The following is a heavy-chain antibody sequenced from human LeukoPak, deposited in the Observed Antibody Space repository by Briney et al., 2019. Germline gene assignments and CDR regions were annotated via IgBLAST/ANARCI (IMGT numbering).Heavy chain of an antibody. CDR3: ARVVGATWYYYYMDV. Sequence: RSGGSLRLSCAASGFTFSSYWMHWVRQAPGKGLEWVSGINWNGGSTGYADSVKGRFTISRDNAKNSLYLQMNSLRAEDTALYYCARVVGATWYYYYMDVWGKGTTVTVSS. CDR1: GFTFSSYW. J-gene: IGHJ6*03. CDR2: INWNGGST. V-gene: IGHV3-20*04. D-gene: IGHD1-26*01.